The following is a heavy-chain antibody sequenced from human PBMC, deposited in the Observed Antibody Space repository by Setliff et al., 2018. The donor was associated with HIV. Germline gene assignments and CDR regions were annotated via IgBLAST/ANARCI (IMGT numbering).Heavy chain of an antibody. CDR2: MDPSSAAT. CDR1: GYTFTSKH. J-gene: IGHJ4*02. Sequence: ASVKVSCKASGYTFTSKHINWVRQATGQGLEWLGWMDPSSAATGYAQKFQGRVTLTRDTSINTAYMELSSLTSDDTAMYYCTKDHLSGWASDCWGQGTLVTVSS. CDR3: TKDHLSGWASDC. D-gene: IGHD6-19*01. V-gene: IGHV1-8*01.